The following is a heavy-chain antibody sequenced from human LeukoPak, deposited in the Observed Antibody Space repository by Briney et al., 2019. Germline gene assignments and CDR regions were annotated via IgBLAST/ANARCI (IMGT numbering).Heavy chain of an antibody. Sequence: PGGSLRLSCAASGFTFSSYTMSWVRQAPGKGLEWVSAISGSGGSTYYAESVKGRFTISRDNSKNTLYLQMNSLRAEDTAVYYCAKDLIGSSGWPSIFDYWGQGTLVTVSS. V-gene: IGHV3-23*01. CDR3: AKDLIGSSGWPSIFDY. J-gene: IGHJ4*02. CDR1: GFTFSSYT. CDR2: ISGSGGST. D-gene: IGHD6-19*01.